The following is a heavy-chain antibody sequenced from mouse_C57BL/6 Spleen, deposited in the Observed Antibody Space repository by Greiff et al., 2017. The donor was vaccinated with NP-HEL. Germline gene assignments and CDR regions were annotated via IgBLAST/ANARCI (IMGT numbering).Heavy chain of an antibody. CDR3: ARIKKIVATYFDY. V-gene: IGHV1S81*02. J-gene: IGHJ2*01. D-gene: IGHD1-1*01. CDR1: GYTFTSYW. Sequence: VKLMESGAELVKAGASVKMSCKASGYTFTSYWMHWVKQRLGQGLEWFAETNPTNGRTYYNEKFKSTATLTVDKSSSTAYMLRSGPTFEDSAVYYCARIKKIVATYFDYWGQGTTLTVSS. CDR2: TNPTNGRT.